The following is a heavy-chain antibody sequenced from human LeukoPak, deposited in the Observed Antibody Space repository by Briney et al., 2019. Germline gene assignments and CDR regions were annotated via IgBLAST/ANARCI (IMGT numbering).Heavy chain of an antibody. CDR2: IHYSVNP. J-gene: IGHJ6*03. CDR1: GGSISSNDYY. D-gene: IGHD3-10*01. Sequence: SETLSLTCTVSGGSISSNDYYWAWVRQPPGRGLEWIVNIHYSVNPYFNPAVQSRITISMNTAKNQFSLRLSSVTAADTAVYYCASRGPYYYLDVWGKGTTVTVSS. V-gene: IGHV4-39*07. CDR3: ASRGPYYYLDV.